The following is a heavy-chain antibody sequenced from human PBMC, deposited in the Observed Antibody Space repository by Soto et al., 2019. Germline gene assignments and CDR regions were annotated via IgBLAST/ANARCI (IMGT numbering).Heavy chain of an antibody. CDR2: ISWNSDVK. Sequence: EVQLVESGGGLVQPGRSLRLSCEGTGFTFEDSAMHWVRQAPGKGLEWVSGISWNSDVKDYADSVKGRFTISRDNAKNVLSLEMNSLRAEDTAIYFCAKGSIEYSASVDNWGQGTLVLVSS. V-gene: IGHV3-9*01. J-gene: IGHJ4*02. CDR1: GFTFEDSA. CDR3: AKGSIEYSASVDN. D-gene: IGHD5-12*01.